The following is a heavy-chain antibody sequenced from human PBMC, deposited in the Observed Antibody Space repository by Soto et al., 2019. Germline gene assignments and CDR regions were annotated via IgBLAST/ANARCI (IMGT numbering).Heavy chain of an antibody. J-gene: IGHJ4*02. CDR3: PRGTGEDFDY. D-gene: IGHD3-10*01. V-gene: IGHV4-39*01. CDR2: IYYSGST. Sequence: SETLSLTCTVSGGSISSSSYYWGWIRQPPGKGLEWIGSIYYSGSTYYNPSLKSRVTISVDTSKNQFSLKLSSVTASDTAVYYCPRGTGEDFDYWGQGTLVTVSS. CDR1: GGSISSSSYY.